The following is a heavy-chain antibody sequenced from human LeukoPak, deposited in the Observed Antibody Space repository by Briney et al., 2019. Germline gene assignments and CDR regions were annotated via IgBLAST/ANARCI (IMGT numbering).Heavy chain of an antibody. Sequence: SEPLSLTCAAYGSSFSGYYWSGIRQPPGRLLEWMGEINHNGSTNYNPSLKSRVTISVDTSKNQFSLKLSSVTAADTAVYYCARRKRWLQHFDYWGQGTLVTVSS. CDR3: ARRKRWLQHFDY. CDR2: INHNGST. CDR1: GSSFSGYY. V-gene: IGHV4-34*01. J-gene: IGHJ4*02. D-gene: IGHD5-24*01.